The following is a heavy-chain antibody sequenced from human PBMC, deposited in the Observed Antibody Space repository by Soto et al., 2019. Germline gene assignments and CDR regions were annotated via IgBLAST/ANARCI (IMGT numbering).Heavy chain of an antibody. CDR1: GGSFSGYY. Sequence: QVQLQQWGAGLLKPSETLSLTCAVYGGSFSGYYWNWIRQPPGKGLEWIGEINHSGSTNYNPSLKGGVTISVDTSKTHFALTLSSVTDADTAVYYCARGWGRIFDYWGQGTLVTVSS. D-gene: IGHD7-27*01. CDR3: ARGWGRIFDY. V-gene: IGHV4-34*01. CDR2: INHSGST. J-gene: IGHJ4*02.